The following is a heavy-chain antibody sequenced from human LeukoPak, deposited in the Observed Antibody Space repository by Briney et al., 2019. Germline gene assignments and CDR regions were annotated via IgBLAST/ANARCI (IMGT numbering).Heavy chain of an antibody. Sequence: ASVKVSCKASGGTFSSYAISWVRQAPGQGLEWMGRIIPILGIANYAQKFQGRVTITADKSTSTAYMELSSLRSEDTAVYYCARAYRRDYYGSGSYGGWFDLWGQGTLVTVSS. CDR3: ARAYRRDYYGSGSYGGWFDL. D-gene: IGHD3-10*01. CDR2: IIPILGIA. V-gene: IGHV1-69*04. CDR1: GGTFSSYA. J-gene: IGHJ5*02.